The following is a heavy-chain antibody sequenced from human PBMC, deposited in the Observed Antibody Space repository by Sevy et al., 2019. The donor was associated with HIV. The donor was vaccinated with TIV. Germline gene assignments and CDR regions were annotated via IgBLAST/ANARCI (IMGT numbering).Heavy chain of an antibody. CDR1: GYTFTNHG. Sequence: ASVKVSCKASGYTFTNHGISWVRHAPGQGLEWMGWINRHNGNTKYAQKLQGRVTMTTDTSTNTAYMELRSLRSDDTAVYYCASEGTLVTMIIWGQGTLVTVSS. CDR3: ASEGTLVTMII. V-gene: IGHV1-18*01. CDR2: INRHNGNT. J-gene: IGHJ4*02. D-gene: IGHD3-22*01.